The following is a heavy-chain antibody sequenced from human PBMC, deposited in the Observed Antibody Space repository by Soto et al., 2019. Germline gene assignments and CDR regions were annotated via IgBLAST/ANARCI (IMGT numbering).Heavy chain of an antibody. CDR3: ARLAYYFDNTPSHRYPDY. D-gene: IGHD3-22*01. Sequence: PSETLSLTCTVSGGSITSYSWSWIRQPPGKGLEWIGYIYYSGSTNYSPSLKSRITISVDTSKNQLSLKLSSVTAADTAVYYCARLAYYFDNTPSHRYPDYWGHGTLVTVS. CDR2: IYYSGST. J-gene: IGHJ4*01. V-gene: IGHV4-59*01. CDR1: GGSITSYS.